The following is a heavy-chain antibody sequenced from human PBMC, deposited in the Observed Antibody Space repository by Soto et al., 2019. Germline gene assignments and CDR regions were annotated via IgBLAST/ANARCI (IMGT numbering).Heavy chain of an antibody. CDR1: GVSLNTADTW. J-gene: IGHJ6*02. CDR3: VRSRQMERGNDYGLDV. Sequence: QVQLQESGSGLVKPSQSLSLTCTVSGVSLNTADTWWSWIRQSPGKGLEFIGFYHSGGSTYYDASFRSRVIISADTANSQFSLKLSSVTVAETVVYFCVRSRQMERGNDYGLDVWGQGTTVSVS. V-gene: IGHV4-30-4*01. CDR2: YHSGGST. D-gene: IGHD1-1*01.